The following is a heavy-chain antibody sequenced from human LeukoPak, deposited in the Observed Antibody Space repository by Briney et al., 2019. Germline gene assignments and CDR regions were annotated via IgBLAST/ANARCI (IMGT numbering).Heavy chain of an antibody. V-gene: IGHV4-59*01. D-gene: IGHD4-23*01. CDR3: ARDDFYGGKSY. Sequence: PSETLSLTCTVSGGSISSYYWSWIRQPPGKGLEWIGYIYYSGSTNYNPSLKSRVTISVDTSKNQFSLKLSSVTAADTAVYYCARDDFYGGKSYWGQGTLVTVSS. CDR1: GGSISSYY. CDR2: IYYSGST. J-gene: IGHJ4*02.